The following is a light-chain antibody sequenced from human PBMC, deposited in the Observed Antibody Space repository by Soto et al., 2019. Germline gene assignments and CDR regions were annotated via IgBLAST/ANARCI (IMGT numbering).Light chain of an antibody. J-gene: IGLJ2*01. CDR3: STWDDSLNGLV. CDR1: SSNIGSNT. Sequence: QSVLTQPPSASGTPGQRVTISCSGSSSNIGSNTVNWYQQVPGTAPKLLIYSNYQRPSGVPDRFSGSRSGTSVSLAISGLQSEDEDAYYCSTWDDSLNGLVFGGGTKLTVL. CDR2: SNY. V-gene: IGLV1-44*01.